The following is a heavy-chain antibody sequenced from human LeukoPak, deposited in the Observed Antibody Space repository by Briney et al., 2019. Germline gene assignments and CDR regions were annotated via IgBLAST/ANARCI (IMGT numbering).Heavy chain of an antibody. V-gene: IGHV4-59*01. CDR2: IYYSGST. D-gene: IGHD2-15*01. CDR1: GGSISSYY. Sequence: SETLSLTCTVSGGSISSYYWSWIRQPPGKGLEWIGYIYYSGSTNYNPSLKSRVTISVDTSKNQFSLKLSSVTAADTAVYYCARVPLGYCSGGSYYPGWFDPWGQGTLVTVSS. J-gene: IGHJ5*02. CDR3: ARVPLGYCSGGSYYPGWFDP.